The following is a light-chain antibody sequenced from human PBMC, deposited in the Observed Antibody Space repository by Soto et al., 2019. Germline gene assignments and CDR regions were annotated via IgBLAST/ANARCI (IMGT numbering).Light chain of an antibody. V-gene: IGLV3-21*02. Sequence: SYELTQPPSLSVAPGQTARVTCGGNNIGVKSVHWYQQRPGQAPVLVVYDNNDRPSGIPERFSGSNSGNTATLTISRVGAGDEADYYCQVWDGTTDNLYVFGTGTKLTVL. CDR3: QVWDGTTDNLYV. J-gene: IGLJ1*01. CDR1: NIGVKS. CDR2: DNN.